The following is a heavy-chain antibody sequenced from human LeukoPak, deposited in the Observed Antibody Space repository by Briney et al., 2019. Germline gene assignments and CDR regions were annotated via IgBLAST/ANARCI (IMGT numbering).Heavy chain of an antibody. CDR3: ARGPGSYYIPGWFDP. V-gene: IGHV3-48*03. J-gene: IGHJ5*02. CDR1: GFTFSSYE. Sequence: PGGSLRLSCSASGFTFSSYEMNWVRQAPGKGLEWVSYISSSGSTIYYADSVKGRFTISRDNAKNSLYLQMNSLRAEDTAVYYCARGPGSYYIPGWFDPWGQGTLVTVSS. D-gene: IGHD3-10*01. CDR2: ISSSGSTI.